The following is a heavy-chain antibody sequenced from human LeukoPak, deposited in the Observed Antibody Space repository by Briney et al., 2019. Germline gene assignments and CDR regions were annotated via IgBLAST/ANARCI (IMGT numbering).Heavy chain of an antibody. CDR2: MYADSGNT. J-gene: IGHJ6*02. Sequence: ASVKVSCKASGYTSTNYDINWVRQASGQGPEWMGWMYADSGNTGFAQKFQGRVTMTRNTSITTAYLELSSLTSDDTAVYYCARGDAMDVWGQGTTVTVSS. CDR1: GYTSTNYD. V-gene: IGHV1-8*01. CDR3: ARGDAMDV.